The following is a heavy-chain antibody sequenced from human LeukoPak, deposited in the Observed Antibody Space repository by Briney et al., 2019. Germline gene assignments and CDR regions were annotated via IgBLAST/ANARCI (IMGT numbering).Heavy chain of an antibody. J-gene: IGHJ6*03. D-gene: IGHD3-3*01. CDR3: ARDSSYYDFWSGRPYYMDV. V-gene: IGHV3-48*01. CDR1: GFTFSSYS. CDR2: INLNNSTI. Sequence: GGSLRLSCAASGFTFSSYSMNWVRQAPGKGLEWVSYINLNNSTIYYADSVKGRFSISRDNAKNSLYLQMNSLRAADTAVYYCARDSSYYDFWSGRPYYMDVWGKGTTVTVSS.